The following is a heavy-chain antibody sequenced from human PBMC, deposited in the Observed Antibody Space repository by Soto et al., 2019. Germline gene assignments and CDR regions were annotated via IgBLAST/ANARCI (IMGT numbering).Heavy chain of an antibody. CDR2: ISGSGGST. D-gene: IGHD2-8*01. J-gene: IGHJ4*02. Sequence: PGGSLRLSCAASGFTFSSYAMSWVRQAPGKGLEWVSAISGSGGSTYYADSVKGRFTISRDNSKNTLYLQMNSLRAEDTAVYYCAKDEGDIVLMVYATLALYWGQGTLVTVSS. CDR1: GFTFSSYA. CDR3: AKDEGDIVLMVYATLALY. V-gene: IGHV3-23*01.